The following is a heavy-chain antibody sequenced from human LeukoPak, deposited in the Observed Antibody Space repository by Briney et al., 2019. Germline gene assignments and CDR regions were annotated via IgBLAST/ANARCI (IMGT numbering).Heavy chain of an antibody. Sequence: ASVKVSCKASGYTFTGYYMHWVRQAPGQGLEWMGWINPNSGGTNYAQTFQGRVTMTRDTSISTAYMELSRLRSDDTAVYYCARDHGDYYFDYWGQGTLVTVSS. D-gene: IGHD4-17*01. CDR2: INPNSGGT. CDR3: ARDHGDYYFDY. CDR1: GYTFTGYY. V-gene: IGHV1-2*02. J-gene: IGHJ4*02.